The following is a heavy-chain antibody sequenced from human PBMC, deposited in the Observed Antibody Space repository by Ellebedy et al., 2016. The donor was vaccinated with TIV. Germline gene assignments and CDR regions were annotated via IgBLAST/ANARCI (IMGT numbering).Heavy chain of an antibody. D-gene: IGHD3-9*01. J-gene: IGHJ4*02. Sequence: SVKVSXXASGGTFSSYGITWVRQAPGQGLEWMGGIIPIFGTANYAQKFQGRVTITADESTSTAYMELSSLRSEDTAVYYCAAEDGLELRLGYWGQGTLVTVSS. CDR2: IIPIFGTA. V-gene: IGHV1-69*13. CDR3: AAEDGLELRLGY. CDR1: GGTFSSYG.